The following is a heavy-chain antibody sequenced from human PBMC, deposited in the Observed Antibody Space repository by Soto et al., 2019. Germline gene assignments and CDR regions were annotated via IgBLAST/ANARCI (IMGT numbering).Heavy chain of an antibody. V-gene: IGHV3-33*03. Sequence: PGGSLRLSCAASGFTFSSYGMHWVRQAPGKGLEWVAVIWYDGSIGYADSVKGRFTISRDNAKNSLYLQMNSLRAEDTALYYCAKDINSGYDPEYFQHWGQGTLVTVSS. CDR2: IWYDGSI. CDR1: GFTFSSYG. D-gene: IGHD5-12*01. CDR3: AKDINSGYDPEYFQH. J-gene: IGHJ1*01.